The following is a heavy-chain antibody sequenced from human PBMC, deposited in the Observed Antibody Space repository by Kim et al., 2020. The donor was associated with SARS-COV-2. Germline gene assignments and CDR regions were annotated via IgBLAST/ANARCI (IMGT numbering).Heavy chain of an antibody. CDR3: ARPLRHGYSSHPGYYYGMDV. V-gene: IGHV1-46*01. J-gene: IGHJ6*02. Sequence: ASVKVSCKASGYTFTSYYMHWVRQAPGQGLEWMGIINPSGGSTSYAQKFQGRVTMTRDTSTSTVYMELSSLRSEDTAVYYCARPLRHGYSSHPGYYYGMDVWGQGTTVTVSS. D-gene: IGHD6-13*01. CDR2: INPSGGST. CDR1: GYTFTSYY.